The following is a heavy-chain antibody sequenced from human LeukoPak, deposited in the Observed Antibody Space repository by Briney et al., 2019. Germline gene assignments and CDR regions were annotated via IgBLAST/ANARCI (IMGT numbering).Heavy chain of an antibody. V-gene: IGHV3-23*01. CDR1: GFTFSSYA. D-gene: IGHD6-13*01. Sequence: PGGSLRLSCAASGFTFSSYAMSWVRQAPGKGLEWVSAISGSGGSTYYADSVKGRFTISRDYSKNTLYLQMNSLRPEDTALYYCARRGSSWYPPTDYWGLGNLVTVSS. J-gene: IGHJ4*02. CDR2: ISGSGGST. CDR3: ARRGSSWYPPTDY.